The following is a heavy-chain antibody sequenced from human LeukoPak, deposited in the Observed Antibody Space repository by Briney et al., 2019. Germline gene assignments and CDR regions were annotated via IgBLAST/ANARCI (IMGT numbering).Heavy chain of an antibody. Sequence: GGSLRLSCAASGFTFSNFAMHWVRQAPGKGLEWVAVISYDGSNKYYADSVKGRFTISRDSSKNTLYLQMDSLRTEDTAMYYCARGLYTGFFHHWGQGTLVTVSS. J-gene: IGHJ1*01. CDR3: ARGLYTGFFHH. D-gene: IGHD5-18*01. CDR2: ISYDGSNK. CDR1: GFTFSNFA. V-gene: IGHV3-30-3*01.